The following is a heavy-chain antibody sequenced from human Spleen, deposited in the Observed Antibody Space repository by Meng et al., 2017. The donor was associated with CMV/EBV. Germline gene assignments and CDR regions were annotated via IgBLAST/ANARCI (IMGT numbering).Heavy chain of an antibody. CDR1: GLTFNTYW. CDR3: ARPLDERLPYYSFYYGMDV. J-gene: IGHJ6*02. Sequence: GGSLRLSCEISGLTFNTYWMSWVRQAPGRGLEWVATIKKDGSEKYYVDSVKGRFTISRDNAKNSLYLQMNSLRAEDTAVYYCARPLDERLPYYSFYYGMDVWGQGTTVTVSS. D-gene: IGHD1-1*01. V-gene: IGHV3-7*01. CDR2: IKKDGSEK.